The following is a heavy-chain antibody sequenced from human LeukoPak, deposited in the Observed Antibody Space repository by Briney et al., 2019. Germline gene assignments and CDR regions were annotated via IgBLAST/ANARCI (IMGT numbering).Heavy chain of an antibody. V-gene: IGHV4-34*01. D-gene: IGHD3-10*01. CDR2: INHSGST. CDR1: GGSFSGYH. CDR3: ARGPHYYGSGKFVY. J-gene: IGHJ4*02. Sequence: PSETLSLTCAVYGGSFSGYHWGWIRQPPGKGLEWIGEINHSGSTNYNPSLKSRVTISVDTSKNQFSLKLSSVTAADTAVYYCARGPHYYGSGKFVYWGQGTLVTVSS.